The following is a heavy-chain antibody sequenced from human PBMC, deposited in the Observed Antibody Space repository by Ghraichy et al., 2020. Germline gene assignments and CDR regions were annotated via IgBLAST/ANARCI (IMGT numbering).Heavy chain of an antibody. D-gene: IGHD1-26*01. V-gene: IGHV4-4*09. CDR1: GGSISSYY. J-gene: IGHJ4*02. CDR2: IYTSGST. CDR3: ARRVGATVLD. Sequence: SETLSLTCTVSGGSISSYYWSWIRQPPGKGLEWIGYIYTSGSTNYNPSLKSRVTISVDTSKNQFSLKLSSVTAADTAVYYCARRVGATVLDWGQGTLVTVSS.